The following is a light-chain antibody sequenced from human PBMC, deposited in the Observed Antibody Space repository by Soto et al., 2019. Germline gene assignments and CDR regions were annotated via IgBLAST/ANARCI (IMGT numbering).Light chain of an antibody. V-gene: IGKV3-15*01. CDR2: AAS. Sequence: EIVMRQSPATLSVSPGERDILSCRASQSISINFAWYQQKPGQAPRLLIYAASNRATGVPARFSGSWSGTEFTLTISSLQSEDFAVYYCQQYNNWITFGQGTRLEIK. J-gene: IGKJ5*01. CDR1: QSISIN. CDR3: QQYNNWIT.